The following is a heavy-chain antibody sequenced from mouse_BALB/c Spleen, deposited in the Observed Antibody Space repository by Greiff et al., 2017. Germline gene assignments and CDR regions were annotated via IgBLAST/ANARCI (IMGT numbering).Heavy chain of an antibody. CDR2: ISYDGSN. J-gene: IGHJ4*01. Sequence: EVKVEESGPGLVKPSQSLSLTCSVTGYSITSGYYWNWIRQFPGNKLEWMGYISYDGSNNYNPSLKNRISITRDTSKNQFFLKLNSVTTEDTATYYCARDLSYDGYYEGGAMDYWGQGTSVTVSS. CDR1: GYSITSGYY. CDR3: ARDLSYDGYYEGGAMDY. D-gene: IGHD2-3*01. V-gene: IGHV3-6*02.